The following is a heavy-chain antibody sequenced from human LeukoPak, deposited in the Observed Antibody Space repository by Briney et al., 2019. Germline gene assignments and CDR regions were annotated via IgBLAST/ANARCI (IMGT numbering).Heavy chain of an antibody. J-gene: IGHJ4*02. CDR2: IHYGGTT. Sequence: PSETLSLTCTVSGGSITSNSYYWGWIRQPPGQGLEWIGSIHYGGTTYYNPSLKSRVTISVDTSKNQFSLKLSSVTAADTAVYYCARGGLLWFGELFDYWGQGTLVTVSS. CDR1: GGSITSNSYY. D-gene: IGHD3-10*01. V-gene: IGHV4-39*07. CDR3: ARGGLLWFGELFDY.